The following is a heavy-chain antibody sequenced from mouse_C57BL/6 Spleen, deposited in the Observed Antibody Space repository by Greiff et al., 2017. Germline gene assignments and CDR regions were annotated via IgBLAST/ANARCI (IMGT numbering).Heavy chain of an antibody. V-gene: IGHV1-53*01. D-gene: IGHD2-3*01. CDR2: INPSNGGT. CDR3: ARDGYLNYYDMDY. J-gene: IGHJ4*01. Sequence: VKLVESGTELVKPGASVKLSCKASGYTFTSYWMHWVKQRPGQGLEWIGNINPSNGGTNYNEKFKSKATLTVDKSSSTAYMQLSSLTSEDSAVYYGARDGYLNYYDMDYWGQGTSVTVSS. CDR1: GYTFTSYW.